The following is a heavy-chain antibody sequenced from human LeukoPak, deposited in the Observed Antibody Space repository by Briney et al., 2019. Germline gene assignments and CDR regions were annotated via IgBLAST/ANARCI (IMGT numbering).Heavy chain of an antibody. CDR1: GVSINSYY. CDR3: ARGSNYYDSGKGWFDP. CDR2: SHYSGTT. V-gene: IGHV4-59*01. D-gene: IGHD3-10*01. J-gene: IGHJ5*02. Sequence: SETLSLTCTVSGVSINSYYWTWIRQPPGKGLEWIGYSHYSGTTNYKPSLRGRVAISVDTSKNQFSLRLAYVTAADTAVFYCARGSNYYDSGKGWFDPWGQGTLVTVSS.